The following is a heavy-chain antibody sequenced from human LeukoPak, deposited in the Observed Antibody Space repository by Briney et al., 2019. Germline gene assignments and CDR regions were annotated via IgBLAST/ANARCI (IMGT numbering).Heavy chain of an antibody. J-gene: IGHJ6*02. CDR2: INHSGST. CDR1: GGSFSGYY. Sequence: SETLSLTCAVYGGSFSGYYWSWIRQPPGKGLDWIGEINHSGSTNYNPSLKSRVTISVDTSKNQFSLKLSSVTAADTAVYYCARVSPNYGSGSYYYYYGMDVWGQGTTVTVSS. D-gene: IGHD3-10*01. V-gene: IGHV4-34*01. CDR3: ARVSPNYGSGSYYYYYGMDV.